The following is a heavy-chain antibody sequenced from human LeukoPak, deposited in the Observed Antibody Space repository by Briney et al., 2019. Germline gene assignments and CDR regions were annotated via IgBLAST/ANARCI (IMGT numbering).Heavy chain of an antibody. CDR2: INPNSGGT. CDR3: ARTIAARKNWFDP. J-gene: IGHJ5*02. Sequence: ASVKVSCKASGGTFSSYAISWVRQAPGQGLEWMGWINPNSGGTNYAQKFQGKVTMTRDTSISTAYMELSRLRSDDTAVYYCARTIAARKNWFDPWGQGTLVTVSS. CDR1: GGTFSSYA. D-gene: IGHD6-6*01. V-gene: IGHV1-2*02.